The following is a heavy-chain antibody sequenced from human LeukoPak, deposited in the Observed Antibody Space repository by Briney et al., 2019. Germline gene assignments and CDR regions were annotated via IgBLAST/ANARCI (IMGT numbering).Heavy chain of an antibody. D-gene: IGHD3-9*01. CDR2: IYYSGST. CDR3: ARGDYDILTGSHYYFDY. Sequence: SETLSLTCTVSGGSISSYYWSWIRQPPGGGLEWIGYIYYSGSTNYNPSLKSRVTISVDTSKNQFSLKLSSVTAADTAVYYCARGDYDILTGSHYYFDYWGQGTLVTVSS. V-gene: IGHV4-59*01. J-gene: IGHJ4*02. CDR1: GGSISSYY.